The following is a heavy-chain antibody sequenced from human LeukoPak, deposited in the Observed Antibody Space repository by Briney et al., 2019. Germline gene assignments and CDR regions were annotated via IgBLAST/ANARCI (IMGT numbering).Heavy chain of an antibody. CDR2: ISPSSSTI. Sequence: PGGSLRLSXAASGFTFSSYGMNWVRQTPGKGLEWLSYISPSSSTIYYADSGKGRFTISRDNAKNSLYLQMNSLRAEDTAVYYCAREHTPFGSGCTAAYWGQGTLVTVSS. CDR3: AREHTPFGSGCTAAY. CDR1: GFTFSSYG. J-gene: IGHJ4*02. V-gene: IGHV3-48*01. D-gene: IGHD6-19*01.